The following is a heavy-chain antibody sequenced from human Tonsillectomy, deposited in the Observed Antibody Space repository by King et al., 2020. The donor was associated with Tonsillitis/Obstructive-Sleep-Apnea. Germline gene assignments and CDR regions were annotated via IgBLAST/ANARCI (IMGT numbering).Heavy chain of an antibody. CDR3: ARGKTTRTNWFDP. J-gene: IGHJ5*02. Sequence: FQLVQSGAEVKTPGSSVKVSCKASGGTFSSYGINWVRQAPGQGLEWMGGIISVLGILTYAQNFEGRVTISADKSTSTAYMELRSLRFDDTAVYFCARGKTTRTNWFDPWGQGTLVTVSS. V-gene: IGHV1-69*10. CDR2: IISVLGIL. D-gene: IGHD1-14*01. CDR1: GGTFSSYG.